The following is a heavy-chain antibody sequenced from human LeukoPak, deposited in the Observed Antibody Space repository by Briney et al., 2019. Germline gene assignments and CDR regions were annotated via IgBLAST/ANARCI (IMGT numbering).Heavy chain of an antibody. CDR3: ATRRPQGRFDY. CDR2: IYHSGST. V-gene: IGHV4-30-2*01. J-gene: IGHJ4*02. CDR1: GGSISSGGYS. Sequence: PSETLSLTCAVSGGSISSGGYSWSWIRQPPGRGLEWIRYIYHSGSTYYNPSLKSRVTISVDRSKNQFSLKLSSVTAADTAVYYCATRRPQGRFDYWGQGTLVTVSS.